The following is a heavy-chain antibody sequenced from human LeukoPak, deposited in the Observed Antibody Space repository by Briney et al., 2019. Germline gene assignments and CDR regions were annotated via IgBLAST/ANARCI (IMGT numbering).Heavy chain of an antibody. V-gene: IGHV4-39*01. J-gene: IGHJ4*02. Sequence: SETLSLTCTVSGVSISSSSYYWDWIRQPPGKGLEWIGSLYYSGSTYYNPSLKSRVTISVDTSKNQFSLKLSSVTAADTAVFYCGRRSCYDSTAIIDYWGQGTLVTVSS. CDR1: GVSISSSSYY. CDR2: LYYSGST. D-gene: IGHD3-22*01. CDR3: GRRSCYDSTAIIDY.